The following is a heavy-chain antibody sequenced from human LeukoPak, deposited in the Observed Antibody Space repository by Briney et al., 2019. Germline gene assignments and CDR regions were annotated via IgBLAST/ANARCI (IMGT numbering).Heavy chain of an antibody. CDR1: GGTFSGYA. CDR3: VRGTYQLLRFGPIFYMDV. V-gene: IGHV1-69*13. CDR2: FIPTLDTE. D-gene: IGHD2-2*01. Sequence: SVKVSCKASGGTFSGYAISWVRQSAGQGLEWMGGFIPTLDTEKKGQKFQGRVTITADEYTTTAYMELRSLTSHDTAVYYCVRGTYQLLRFGPIFYMDVWGTGTTITIS. J-gene: IGHJ6*03.